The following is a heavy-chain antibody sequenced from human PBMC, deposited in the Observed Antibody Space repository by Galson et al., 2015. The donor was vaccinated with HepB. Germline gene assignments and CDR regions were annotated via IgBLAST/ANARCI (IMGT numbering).Heavy chain of an antibody. D-gene: IGHD3-10*01. Sequence: LRLSCAASGFAFNSYSLNWVRQAPGKGLEWVASIGRSKNYIYYADSVKGRFTISRDNAKNSLYLQMNTLRVEDTAVYYCARDLVVRGVILTAPIDYWGQGTLVTVSS. J-gene: IGHJ4*02. CDR3: ARDLVVRGVILTAPIDY. V-gene: IGHV3-21*01. CDR1: GFAFNSYS. CDR2: IGRSKNYI.